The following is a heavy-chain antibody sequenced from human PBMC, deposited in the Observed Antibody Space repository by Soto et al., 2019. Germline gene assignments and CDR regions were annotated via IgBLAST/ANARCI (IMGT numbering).Heavy chain of an antibody. CDR1: ESDFSRYG. CDR3: ARDMRGGVVNPCDS. Sequence: QLQLVESGGGVVQPGRSLRLSCAASESDFSRYGIHWVRQAPGKGLEWVGVISYDGSDTYYADSVRGRFTISRDNPKNKVFLQMNSLRAEDTAVYYCARDMRGGVVNPCDSWGQGTLVTVSS. D-gene: IGHD3-22*01. J-gene: IGHJ4*02. V-gene: IGHV3-30*03. CDR2: ISYDGSDT.